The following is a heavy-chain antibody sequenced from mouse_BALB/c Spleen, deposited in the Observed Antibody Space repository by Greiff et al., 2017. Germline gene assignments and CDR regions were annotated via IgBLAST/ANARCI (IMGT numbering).Heavy chain of an antibody. CDR3: ARHYGYFGGFAY. CDR2: ISSGGGST. V-gene: IGHV5-12-1*01. J-gene: IGHJ3*01. CDR1: GFAFSSYD. D-gene: IGHD2-2*01. Sequence: EVHLVESGGGLVKPGGSLKLSCAASGFAFSSYDMSWVRQTPEKRLEWVAYISSGGGSTYYPDTVKGRFTISRDNAKNTLYLQMSSLKSEDTAMYYCARHYGYFGGFAYWGQGTLVTVSA.